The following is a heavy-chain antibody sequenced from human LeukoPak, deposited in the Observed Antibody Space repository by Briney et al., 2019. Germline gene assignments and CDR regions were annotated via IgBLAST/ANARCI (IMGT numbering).Heavy chain of an antibody. D-gene: IGHD6-13*01. V-gene: IGHV3-23*01. CDR2: ISISGTKT. CDR1: EFDFSTHA. Sequence: PGGSLRLSCAASEFDFSTHAMTWVRQAPGKGLEWVSAISISGTKTYYADSVKGRFTISRDNSKNTLYLQMYSLRAEDTAVYYCAKASRQQLALDAHEDYWGQGTLVTVSS. J-gene: IGHJ4*02. CDR3: AKASRQQLALDAHEDY.